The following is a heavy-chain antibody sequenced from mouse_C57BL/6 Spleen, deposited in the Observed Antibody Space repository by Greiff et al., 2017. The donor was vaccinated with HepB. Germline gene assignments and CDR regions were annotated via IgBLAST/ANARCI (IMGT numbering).Heavy chain of an antibody. Sequence: EVKVVESGGDLVKPGGSLKLSCAASGFTFSSYGMSWVRQTPDKRLEWVATISSGGSYTYYPDSVKGRFTISRDNAKNTMYLQMSSLKSEDTAMYYCASLYYDSRYFDVWGTGTTVTVSS. CDR2: ISSGGSYT. D-gene: IGHD2-4*01. J-gene: IGHJ1*03. CDR1: GFTFSSYG. V-gene: IGHV5-6*01. CDR3: ASLYYDSRYFDV.